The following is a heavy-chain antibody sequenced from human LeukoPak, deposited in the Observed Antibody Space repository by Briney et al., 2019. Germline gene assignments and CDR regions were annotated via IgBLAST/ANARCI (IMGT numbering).Heavy chain of an antibody. V-gene: IGHV3-21*04. J-gene: IGHJ4*02. D-gene: IGHD5-12*01. Sequence: PGGSLRLSCAASGFTFSSYSMNWIRQAPGKGLEWVSSISSSTSYIYYADSVKGRFTISKDNAKNSLYLQMNSLRAEDTAVYYCARNENSGWGYFDYWGQGTLVTVSS. CDR1: GFTFSSYS. CDR2: ISSSTSYI. CDR3: ARNENSGWGYFDY.